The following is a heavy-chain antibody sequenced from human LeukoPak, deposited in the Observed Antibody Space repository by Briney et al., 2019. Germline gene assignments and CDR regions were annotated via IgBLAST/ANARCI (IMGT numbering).Heavy chain of an antibody. CDR2: ISAYNSNT. CDR1: GYTFTSYG. J-gene: IGHJ4*02. Sequence: ASVKVSCKASGYTFTSYGINWVRQAPGQGLEWMGWISAYNSNTHYAQKLQGRVTMTRDTSTSTVYMELSSLRPEDTAMYYCARDRTHYYESSGYYSRWEYWGQGTLVTVSS. CDR3: ARDRTHYYESSGYYSRWEY. V-gene: IGHV1-18*01. D-gene: IGHD3-22*01.